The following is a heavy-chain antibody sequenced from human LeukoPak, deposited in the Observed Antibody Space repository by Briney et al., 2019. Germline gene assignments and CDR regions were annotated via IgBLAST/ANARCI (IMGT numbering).Heavy chain of an antibody. V-gene: IGHV4-39*02. CDR2: IYYRGNT. CDR3: ARDYYGSGSPSLDY. Sequence: PSETLSLTCTVSGGSISSSGYYWGWIRQPPGKGLEWIGTIYYRGNTYYNPSLKSRVTISVDTSKNQFSLNLSSVTAADTAVYYCARDYYGSGSPSLDYWGQGTLVTVSS. CDR1: GGSISSSGYY. J-gene: IGHJ4*02. D-gene: IGHD3-10*01.